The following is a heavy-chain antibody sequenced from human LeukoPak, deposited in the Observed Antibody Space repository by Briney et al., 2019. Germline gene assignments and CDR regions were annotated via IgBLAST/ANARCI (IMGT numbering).Heavy chain of an antibody. CDR3: ARSYGDTLNYYYGMDV. CDR1: GGTFSSYA. Sequence: GASVKASCKASGGTFSSYAISWVRQAPGQGLEWMGGIIPIFGTANYAQKFQGRVTITADESTSTAYMELSSLRSEDTAVYYCARSYGDTLNYYYGMDVWGQGTTVTVSS. V-gene: IGHV1-69*13. J-gene: IGHJ6*02. D-gene: IGHD4-17*01. CDR2: IIPIFGTA.